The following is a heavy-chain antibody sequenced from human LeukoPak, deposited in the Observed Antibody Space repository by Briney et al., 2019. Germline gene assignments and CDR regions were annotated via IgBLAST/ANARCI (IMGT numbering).Heavy chain of an antibody. CDR3: ARGVSRDGYHGGAFDI. V-gene: IGHV4-4*07. Sequence: PSETLSLTCTVSGGSISSYYWSWIRQPAGKGLEWIGRIYTSGSTNYNPSLKSRVTMSVDTFKNQFSLKLSSVTAADTAVYYCARGVSRDGYHGGAFDIWGQGTMVTVSS. CDR1: GGSISSYY. D-gene: IGHD5-24*01. CDR2: IYTSGST. J-gene: IGHJ3*02.